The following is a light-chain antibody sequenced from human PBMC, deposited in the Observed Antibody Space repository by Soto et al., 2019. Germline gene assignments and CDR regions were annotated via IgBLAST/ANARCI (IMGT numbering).Light chain of an antibody. J-gene: IGKJ4*01. V-gene: IGKV3-20*01. CDR1: QSVSSSY. CDR2: GAS. CDR3: QQYNSYSPLT. Sequence: EIVLTQSPGTLSLSPGERATLSCRASQSVSSSYLAWYQQKPGQAPRLLIYGASNRATGIPDRFSGSGSGTDFTLTISRLEPEDFATYYCQQYNSYSPLTFGGATKVDIK.